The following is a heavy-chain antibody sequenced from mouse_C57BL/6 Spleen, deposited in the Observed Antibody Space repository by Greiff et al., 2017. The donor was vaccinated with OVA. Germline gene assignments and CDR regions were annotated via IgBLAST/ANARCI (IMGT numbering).Heavy chain of an antibody. V-gene: IGHV1-26*01. J-gene: IGHJ2*01. CDR3: ARSCYDGGSFDY. Sequence: EVQLQQSGPELVKPGASVKISCKASGYTFTDYYMNWVKQSHGKSLEWIGDINPNNGGTSYNQKFKGKATLTVDKSSSTAYMELRSLTSEDSAVYYCARSCYDGGSFDYWGQGTTLTVSS. CDR2: INPNNGGT. CDR1: GYTFTDYY. D-gene: IGHD2-12*01.